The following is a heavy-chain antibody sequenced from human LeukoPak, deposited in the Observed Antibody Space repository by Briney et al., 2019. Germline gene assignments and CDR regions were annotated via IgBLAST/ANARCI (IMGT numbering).Heavy chain of an antibody. J-gene: IGHJ4*02. CDR3: AKGGSYYYDSSGYSPYFDY. CDR2: ISYDGSNK. V-gene: IGHV3-30-3*01. D-gene: IGHD3-22*01. CDR1: GFTFSSYA. Sequence: PGRSLRLSCAASGFTFSSYAMHWVRQAPGKGLEWVAVISYDGSNKYYADSVKGRFTISRDNSKNTLYLQMNSLRAEDTAVYYCAKGGSYYYDSSGYSPYFDYWGQGTLVTVSS.